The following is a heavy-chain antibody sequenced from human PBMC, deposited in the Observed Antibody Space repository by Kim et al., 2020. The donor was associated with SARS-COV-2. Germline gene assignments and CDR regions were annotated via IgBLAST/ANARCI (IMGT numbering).Heavy chain of an antibody. V-gene: IGHV3-72*01. CDR1: GFTFSDHY. Sequence: GGSLRLSCAASGFTFSDHYMDWVRQAPGKGLEWVGRTRNKAKSYSTEYAASVKGRFTISRDESKNSLYLQMNSLKTEDMAVYYCARAQKADRTAFVIWG. CDR2: TRNKAKSYST. CDR3: ARAQKADRTAFVI. J-gene: IGHJ3*02.